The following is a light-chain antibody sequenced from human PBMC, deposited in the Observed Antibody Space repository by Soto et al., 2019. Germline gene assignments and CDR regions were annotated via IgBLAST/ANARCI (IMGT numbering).Light chain of an antibody. CDR3: QQYNNWLLT. J-gene: IGKJ4*01. V-gene: IGKV3D-15*01. CDR1: QTITGTY. CDR2: GAS. Sequence: EVVLTPFPGTLSLSPVERATLSCRASQTITGTYLAWYQQKPGQAPRLLIHGASTRATGIPDRFSGSGSGTEFTLTISSLQSEDFAVYYCQQYNNWLLTFGGGTKV.